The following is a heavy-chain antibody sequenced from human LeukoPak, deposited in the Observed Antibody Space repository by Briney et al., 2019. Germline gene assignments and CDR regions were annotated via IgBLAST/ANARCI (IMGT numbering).Heavy chain of an antibody. Sequence: SETLSLTCTVSGGSISSYYWSWIRQPAGKGLEWIGRVHTSGSTNYNPSLKSRVTMSVDTAKNQFSLKVGSVTAADTAVYYCTRDLLYSSSSDGQGYWGQGTLVTVSS. CDR3: TRDLLYSSSSDGQGY. CDR2: VHTSGST. V-gene: IGHV4-4*07. CDR1: GGSISSYY. J-gene: IGHJ4*02. D-gene: IGHD6-6*01.